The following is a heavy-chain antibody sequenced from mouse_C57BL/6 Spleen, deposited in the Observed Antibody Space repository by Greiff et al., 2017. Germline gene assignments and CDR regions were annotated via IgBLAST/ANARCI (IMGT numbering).Heavy chain of an antibody. CDR3: ARGSGGFAY. Sequence: EVKLMESGGGLVKPGGSLKLSCAASGFTFSSYAMSWVRQTPEKRLEWVATISDGGSYTYYPDNVKGRFTISRDNAKNTLYLQMSHLKSEDTAMYYCARGSGGFAYWGQGTLVTVSA. CDR2: ISDGGSYT. J-gene: IGHJ3*01. CDR1: GFTFSSYA. V-gene: IGHV5-4*03.